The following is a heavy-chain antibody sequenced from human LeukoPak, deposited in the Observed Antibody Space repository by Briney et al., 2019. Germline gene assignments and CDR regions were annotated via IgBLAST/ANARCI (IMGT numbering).Heavy chain of an antibody. V-gene: IGHV4-4*08. CDR2: IYPSGYT. J-gene: IGHJ5*02. D-gene: IGHD6-13*01. CDR1: GGSISGYH. Sequence: PSETLSLTCTVSGGSISGYHWSWILQPPGKGLEWIGYIYPSGYTNYNPSLKSRVTISVDTSKNQFSLKLTSVTAADTAVYYCARKHIASGGTGRFDPWGQGTLVTVSS. CDR3: ARKHIASGGTGRFDP.